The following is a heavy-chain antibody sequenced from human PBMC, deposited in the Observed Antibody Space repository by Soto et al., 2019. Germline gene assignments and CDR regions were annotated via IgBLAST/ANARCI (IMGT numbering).Heavy chain of an antibody. CDR2: INHSGST. V-gene: IGHV4-34*01. Sequence: SETLSPTCAVYGGSFSGCYWSWIRQPPGKGLEWIGEINHSGSTNYNPSLKSRVTISVDTSKNQFSLKLSSVTAADTAVYYCARGYKETTVMGYYYYYMDVWGKGTTVTVSS. CDR3: ARGYKETTVMGYYYYYMDV. CDR1: GGSFSGCY. D-gene: IGHD4-17*01. J-gene: IGHJ6*03.